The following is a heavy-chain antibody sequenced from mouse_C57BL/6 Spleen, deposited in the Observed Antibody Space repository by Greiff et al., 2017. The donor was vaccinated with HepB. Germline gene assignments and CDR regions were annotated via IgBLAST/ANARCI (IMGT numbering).Heavy chain of an antibody. D-gene: IGHD2-3*01. J-gene: IGHJ2*01. Sequence: EVRLVESGGGLVQPGGSLKLSCAASGFTFSDYYMYWVRQTPEKRLEWVAYISNGGGSTYYPDTVKGRFTISRDNAKTTLYLQMSRLKYEDTAMYYCARRDDGYYVLDYWGQGTTLTVAA. V-gene: IGHV5-12*01. CDR2: ISNGGGST. CDR3: ARRDDGYYVLDY. CDR1: GFTFSDYY.